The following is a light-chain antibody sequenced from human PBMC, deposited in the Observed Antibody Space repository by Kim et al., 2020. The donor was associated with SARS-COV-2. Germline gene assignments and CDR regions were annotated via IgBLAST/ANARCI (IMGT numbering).Light chain of an antibody. CDR3: SSYTSSSTLNWV. CDR1: SSDVGGYNY. CDR2: DVS. Sequence: SITISCNGTSSDVGGYNYVSWYQQHPGKAPKLMIYDVSNRPSGVSNRFSGSKSGNTASLTISGLQAEDEADYYCSSYTSSSTLNWVFGGGTQLTVL. J-gene: IGLJ3*02. V-gene: IGLV2-14*03.